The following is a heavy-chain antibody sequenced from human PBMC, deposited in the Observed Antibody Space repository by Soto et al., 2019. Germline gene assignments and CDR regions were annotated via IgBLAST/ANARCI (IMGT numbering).Heavy chain of an antibody. D-gene: IGHD6-19*01. J-gene: IGHJ6*02. CDR2: ISYDGSNK. V-gene: IGHV3-30-3*01. CDR3: ARDRLRWWLVRRFRGGMDV. CDR1: GFTFSSYA. Sequence: ESGGGVVQPGRSLRLSCAASGFTFSSYAMHWVRQAPGKGLEWVAVISYDGSNKYYADSVKGRFTISRDNSKNTLYLQMNSLRAEDTAVYYCARDRLRWWLVRRFRGGMDVWGQGTTVTVSS.